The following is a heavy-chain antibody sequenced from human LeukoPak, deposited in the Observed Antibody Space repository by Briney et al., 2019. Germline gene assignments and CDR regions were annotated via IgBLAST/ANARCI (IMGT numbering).Heavy chain of an antibody. D-gene: IGHD2-2*01. CDR2: INPNSGGT. CDR1: GYTFTGYY. CDR3: AREGGFCISTSCRGYYFDY. V-gene: IGHV1-2*02. J-gene: IGHJ4*02. Sequence: ASVKVSCKASGYTFTGYYMHWVRQAPGQGLEWMGWINPNSGGTNYAQKFQGRVTMTRDTSISTAYMELSRLRSDDTAVYYCAREGGFCISTSCRGYYFDYWGQGTLVTVSS.